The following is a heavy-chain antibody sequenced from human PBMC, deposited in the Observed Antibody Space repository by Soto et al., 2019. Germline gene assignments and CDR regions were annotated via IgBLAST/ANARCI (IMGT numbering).Heavy chain of an antibody. CDR3: SRDDSDWFFN. CDR2: INPSGGST. V-gene: IGHV1-46*03. J-gene: IGHJ4*02. Sequence: VSVKVSCKASGYTFSSYYMHWVRQAPGQGLEWMGIINPSGGSTSYAQKFQGRVTMTRDTSTSTVYMQMNSLESEDTAVYYCSRDDSDWFFNWGRGTLVTVSS. CDR1: GYTFSSYY. D-gene: IGHD3-9*01.